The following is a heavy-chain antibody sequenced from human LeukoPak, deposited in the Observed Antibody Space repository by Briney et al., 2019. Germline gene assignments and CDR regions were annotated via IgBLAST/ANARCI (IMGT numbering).Heavy chain of an antibody. V-gene: IGHV3-23*01. Sequence: GGSLRLSCVGSGFTFGDHTMNWVRQAPGKGLEWVSAIIRSGSTTYYADSVKGRFTISRDNSVNTLYLWMNNLRVEDTAIYYCARDVKPDSRRDIDYWGQGTLVTVSS. J-gene: IGHJ4*02. CDR1: GFTFGDHT. D-gene: IGHD2-15*01. CDR2: IIRSGSTT. CDR3: ARDVKPDSRRDIDY.